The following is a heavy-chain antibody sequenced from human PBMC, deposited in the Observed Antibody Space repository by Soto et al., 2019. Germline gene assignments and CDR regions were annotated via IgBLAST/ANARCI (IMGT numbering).Heavy chain of an antibody. CDR2: MYHSGST. CDR1: GDSISSSNG. Sequence: PSETLSLTCAVAGDSISSSNGLIWVRPPPGKGLEWIGEMYHSGSTNHNPSLKSRVTISVDKSKNQFSLKLSSVTAADTAVYYCARAHCSGGSCYSVQHWFDPWGQGTLVTVSS. D-gene: IGHD2-15*01. J-gene: IGHJ5*02. V-gene: IGHV4-4*02. CDR3: ARAHCSGGSCYSVQHWFDP.